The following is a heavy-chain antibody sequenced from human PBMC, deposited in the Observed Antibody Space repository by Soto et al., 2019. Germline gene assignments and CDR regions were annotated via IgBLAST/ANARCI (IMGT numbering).Heavy chain of an antibody. V-gene: IGHV4-39*01. J-gene: IGHJ6*02. Sequence: QLQLQESGPGLVKPSETLSLTCTVSGGSISSSSYYWGWIRQPPGKGLEWIGSIYYSGSTYYNPSLKSRVTISVDTSKNQFSLKLSSVTAADTAVYYCARHLRARTAYYYYGMDVWGQGTTVTVSS. CDR1: GGSISSSSYY. CDR2: IYYSGST. CDR3: ARHLRARTAYYYYGMDV.